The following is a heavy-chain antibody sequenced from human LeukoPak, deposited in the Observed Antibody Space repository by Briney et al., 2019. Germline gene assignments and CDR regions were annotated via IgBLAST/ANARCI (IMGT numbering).Heavy chain of an antibody. CDR1: GGSISSSSYY. D-gene: IGHD4-17*01. V-gene: IGHV4-39*07. J-gene: IGHJ4*02. CDR3: ARVGPRDYAADY. CDR2: IYYSGST. Sequence: SETLSLTCTVSGGSISSSSYYWGWIRQPPGKGLEWIGSIYYSGSTYYNPSLKSRVTISVDTSKNQFSLKLSSVTAADTAVYYCARVGPRDYAADYWGQGTLVTVSS.